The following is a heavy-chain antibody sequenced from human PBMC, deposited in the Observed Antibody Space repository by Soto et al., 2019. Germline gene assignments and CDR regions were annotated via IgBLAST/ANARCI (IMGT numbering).Heavy chain of an antibody. CDR1: GGSISSYY. Sequence: KASETLSLTCTVSGGSISSYYWSWIRQPPGKGLEWIGYIYYSGSTNYNPSLKSRVTISVDTSKNQFSLKLSSVTAADTAVYYCARDPGWAAAGRYYYGMDVWGQGTTVTVSS. V-gene: IGHV4-59*01. CDR2: IYYSGST. J-gene: IGHJ6*02. D-gene: IGHD6-13*01. CDR3: ARDPGWAAAGRYYYGMDV.